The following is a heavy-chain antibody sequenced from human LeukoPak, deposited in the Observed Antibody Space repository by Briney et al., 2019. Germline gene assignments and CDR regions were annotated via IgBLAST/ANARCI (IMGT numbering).Heavy chain of an antibody. D-gene: IGHD2-15*01. Sequence: SQTLSLTCTVSGGSISSGGYYWSWIRQHPGKGLEWIGYIYYSGSTYYNPSLKSRVTISVDTSKNQFSLKLSSVTAADTAVYYCARDHRCSGGSCYSGYYYYGMDVWGQGTTVTVSS. CDR1: GGSISSGGYY. CDR3: ARDHRCSGGSCYSGYYYYGMDV. V-gene: IGHV4-31*03. J-gene: IGHJ6*02. CDR2: IYYSGST.